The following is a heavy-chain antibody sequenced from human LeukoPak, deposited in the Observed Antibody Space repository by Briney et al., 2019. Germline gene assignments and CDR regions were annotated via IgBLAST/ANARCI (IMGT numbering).Heavy chain of an antibody. CDR2: ISYDGSNK. J-gene: IGHJ3*02. D-gene: IGHD3-22*01. CDR3: AKSHYSDSSGYYGDAFDI. CDR1: GFTFSSYA. Sequence: GGSLRLSCAASGFTFSSYAMHWVRQAPGKGLEWVAVISYDGSNKYYADSVKGRFAISRDNSKNTLYLQMNSLRAEDTAVYYCAKSHYSDSSGYYGDAFDIWGQGTMVTVSS. V-gene: IGHV3-30-3*02.